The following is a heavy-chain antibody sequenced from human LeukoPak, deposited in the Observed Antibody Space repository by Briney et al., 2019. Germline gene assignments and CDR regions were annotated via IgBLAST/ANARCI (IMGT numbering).Heavy chain of an antibody. CDR3: ARGADFRSGYSYYFDY. Sequence: PSETLSLTCTVSGGSISSGSYCWSWIRQPAGKGLEWIGRIYTSGSTNYNPSLKGRVTISVDTSKNQFSLKLSSVTAADTAVYYCARGADFRSGYSYYFDYWGQGTLVTVFS. J-gene: IGHJ4*02. CDR2: IYTSGST. CDR1: GGSISSGSYC. D-gene: IGHD3-3*01. V-gene: IGHV4-61*02.